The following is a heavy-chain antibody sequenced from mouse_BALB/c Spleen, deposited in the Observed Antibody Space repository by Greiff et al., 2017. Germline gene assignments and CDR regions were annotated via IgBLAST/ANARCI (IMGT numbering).Heavy chain of an antibody. CDR2: IRNKANGYTT. D-gene: IGHD1-2*01. CDR3: ARAIHYYGYFDV. V-gene: IGHV7-3*02. Sequence: EVKLVESGGGLVQPGGSLRLSCATSGFTFTDYYMSWVRQPPGKALEWLGFIRNKANGYTTEYSASVKGRFTISRDNSQSILYLQMNTLRAEDSATYYCARAIHYYGYFDVWGAGTTVTVSS. J-gene: IGHJ1*01. CDR1: GFTFTDYY.